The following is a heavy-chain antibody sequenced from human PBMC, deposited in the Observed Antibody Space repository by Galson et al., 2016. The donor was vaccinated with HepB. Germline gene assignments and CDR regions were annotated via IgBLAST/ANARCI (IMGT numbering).Heavy chain of an antibody. Sequence: SVKVSCKASGFTFTSSAVQWVRQARGQRLEWIGWIVVGSGNTNYAQKFQERVTITRDMSTSTAYMELSSLRSEDTTVYYCAALGYFDPYAFDIWGQGTMVTVSS. CDR1: GFTFTSSA. J-gene: IGHJ3*02. CDR2: IVVGSGNT. CDR3: AALGYFDPYAFDI. D-gene: IGHD3-22*01. V-gene: IGHV1-58*01.